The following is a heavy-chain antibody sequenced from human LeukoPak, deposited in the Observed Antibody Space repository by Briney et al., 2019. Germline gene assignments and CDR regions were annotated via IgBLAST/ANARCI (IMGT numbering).Heavy chain of an antibody. CDR1: GGSFSGYY. V-gene: IGHV4-34*01. CDR3: PGSQSGDYFDY. D-gene: IGHD5-12*01. J-gene: IGHJ4*02. Sequence: PSETLSLTCAVYGGSFSGYYWSWIRQPPGKGLEWIGEINHSGSTNYNPSLKSRFTISLNTSKNQFSRNLSAGTAADTACIYCPGSQSGDYFDYWGQGNLVSVSS. CDR2: INHSGST.